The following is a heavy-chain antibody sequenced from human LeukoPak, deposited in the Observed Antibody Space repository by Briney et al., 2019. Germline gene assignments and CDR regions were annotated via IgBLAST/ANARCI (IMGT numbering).Heavy chain of an antibody. CDR1: GFTFDDYA. D-gene: IGHD1-26*01. CDR2: ISWNSGSI. V-gene: IGHV3-9*01. Sequence: GGSLRLSCAASGFTFDDYAMHWVRQAPGKSLEWVSGISWNSGSIGYADSVKGRFTISRDNAKNFLYLQMNSLRAEDTALYYCAKVAGIVGATSPFDYWGQGTLVTVSS. CDR3: AKVAGIVGATSPFDY. J-gene: IGHJ4*02.